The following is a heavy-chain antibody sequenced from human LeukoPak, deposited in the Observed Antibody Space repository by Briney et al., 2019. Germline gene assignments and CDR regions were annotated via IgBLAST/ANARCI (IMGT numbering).Heavy chain of an antibody. V-gene: IGHV5-51*01. CDR2: IYPGDSDT. D-gene: IGHD4-17*01. Sequence: GESLKISCKGSGYSFTSYWIGWVRQMPGKGLEWMGIIYPGDSDTRYSPSFQGQVTISADKSISTAYLQWSSLKASDTAMYYCARPSDHGDYFVYFDYWGQGTLVTVSS. CDR3: ARPSDHGDYFVYFDY. CDR1: GYSFTSYW. J-gene: IGHJ4*02.